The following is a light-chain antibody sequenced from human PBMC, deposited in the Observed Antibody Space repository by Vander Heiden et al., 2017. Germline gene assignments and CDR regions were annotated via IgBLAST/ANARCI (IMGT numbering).Light chain of an antibody. CDR1: QSISSY. J-gene: IGKJ1*01. Sequence: DIQMTQSLSSLSASVGDRVTITCRASQSISSYLNWYQQKPGKAPKLLIYAASSLQSGVPSRFSGSGSGTDFTLTISRLQPEDFATYYCQQSYSTPPTFGQGTKVEIK. CDR2: AAS. CDR3: QQSYSTPPT. V-gene: IGKV1-39*01.